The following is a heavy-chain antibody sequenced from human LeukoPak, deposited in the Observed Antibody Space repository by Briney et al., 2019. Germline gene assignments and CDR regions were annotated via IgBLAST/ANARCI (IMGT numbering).Heavy chain of an antibody. D-gene: IGHD3-22*01. CDR2: ISYDGSYK. CDR3: AELGITMIRGV. Sequence: QPGRSLRLSCAASGFSFSSYGMHWVRQAPGEGLEWVAVISYDGSYKNYADSLKGRFTISRDNAKNSLYLQMNSLRAEDTAVYYCAELGITMIRGVWGKGTTVTISS. CDR1: GFSFSSYG. J-gene: IGHJ6*04. V-gene: IGHV3-30*18.